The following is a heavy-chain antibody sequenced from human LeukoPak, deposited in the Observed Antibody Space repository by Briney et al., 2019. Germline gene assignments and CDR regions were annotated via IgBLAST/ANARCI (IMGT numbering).Heavy chain of an antibody. J-gene: IGHJ6*03. CDR2: LDHSDSA. CDR3: ARQHDSYYYYYIDV. V-gene: IGHV4-38-2*01. CDR1: GYSISNGYY. Sequence: SETLSPTCAVSGYSISNGYYWVWIRQPPGRGLEWIGSLDHSDSAYYNTSLRSRVSMSVDTSKNQFSLTLSFVTAADTAVYYCARQHDSYYYYYIDVWGSGTTVTVSS.